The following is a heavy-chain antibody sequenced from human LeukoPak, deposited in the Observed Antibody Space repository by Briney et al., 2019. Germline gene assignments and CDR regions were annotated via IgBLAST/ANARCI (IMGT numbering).Heavy chain of an antibody. CDR1: GYTFTNYD. CDR3: ARVPRELGAY. CDR2: MNPNSGFT. J-gene: IGHJ4*02. Sequence: GASVKVSCKASGYTFTNYDINWVRQATGQGLEWMGYMNPNSGFTTYAQKFQGRVTMTRDTSISTAHMELSSLRSDDTAVYYCARVPRELGAYWGQGTLVTVSS. V-gene: IGHV1-8*01. D-gene: IGHD3-16*01.